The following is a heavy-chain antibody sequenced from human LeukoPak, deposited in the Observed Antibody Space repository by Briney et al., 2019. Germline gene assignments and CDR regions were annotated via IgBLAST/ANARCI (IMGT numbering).Heavy chain of an antibody. J-gene: IGHJ6*02. Sequence: GGSLRLSCAASGFTFSSYWMHWVRQAPGKGLVWVSRINSDGSSTSYADSVKGRFTISRDNAKNTLYLQTNSLRAEDTAVYYCARDRVRMATIYYYYYGMDVWGQGTTVTVSS. CDR1: GFTFSSYW. D-gene: IGHD5-24*01. V-gene: IGHV3-74*01. CDR2: INSDGSST. CDR3: ARDRVRMATIYYYYYGMDV.